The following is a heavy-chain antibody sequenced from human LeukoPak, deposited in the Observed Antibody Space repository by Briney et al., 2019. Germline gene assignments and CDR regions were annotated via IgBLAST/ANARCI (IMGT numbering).Heavy chain of an antibody. CDR3: ANHYCGGDCYYHTSGYFDY. V-gene: IGHV3-23*01. Sequence: GGSLRLSCAASGFTLSNAWMNWVRQAPGKGLEWVSAISGSGGSTYYADSVKGRFTISRDNSKNTLYLQMNSLRAEDTAVYYCANHYCGGDCYYHTSGYFDYWGQGTLVTVSS. CDR2: ISGSGGST. CDR1: GFTLSNAW. J-gene: IGHJ4*02. D-gene: IGHD2-21*02.